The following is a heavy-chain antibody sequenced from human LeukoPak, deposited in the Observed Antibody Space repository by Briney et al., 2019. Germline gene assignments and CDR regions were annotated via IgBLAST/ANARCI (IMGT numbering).Heavy chain of an antibody. D-gene: IGHD3-10*01. Sequence: ASVTVSCKASGYIFSSYGINWVRQAPGQGLEWMAWISAYNGNTKVAHKFQGRVTMTTDTVTNTTYMELRSLRSDDTAVYYCARAPYGSGSFDPWGQGTLVTVSS. J-gene: IGHJ5*02. CDR1: GYIFSSYG. CDR2: ISAYNGNT. V-gene: IGHV1-18*01. CDR3: ARAPYGSGSFDP.